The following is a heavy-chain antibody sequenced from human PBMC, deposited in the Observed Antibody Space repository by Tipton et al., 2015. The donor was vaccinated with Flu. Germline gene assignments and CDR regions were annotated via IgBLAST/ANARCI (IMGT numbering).Heavy chain of an antibody. CDR2: VNHSGGT. CDR3: AGTMLVTPDAFDV. V-gene: IGHV4-34*01. D-gene: IGHD4-23*01. Sequence: TPSLTCTISGGSFSAYYWSWIRQSPGKGLEWVGEVNHSGGTNYNPSLKGRVTISLDTSQNHFSLELSSVTAADTAVYYCAGTMLVTPDAFDVWGQGTMVTVSS. J-gene: IGHJ3*01. CDR1: GGSFSAYY.